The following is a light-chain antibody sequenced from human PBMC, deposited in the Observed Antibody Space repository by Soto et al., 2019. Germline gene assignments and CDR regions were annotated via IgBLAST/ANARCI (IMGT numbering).Light chain of an antibody. CDR2: GAS. J-gene: IGKJ3*01. CDR3: QRYGDLPFT. CDR1: QGINND. Sequence: DIEMTQSPSSLSASVGDRVTITCQASQGINNDLNWYQHKLQKAPKLLIYGASTLETGVPRRFSGSGSGTEFTFTISSVQQEDGGTYYFQRYGDLPFTFGPGTKVAI. V-gene: IGKV1-33*01.